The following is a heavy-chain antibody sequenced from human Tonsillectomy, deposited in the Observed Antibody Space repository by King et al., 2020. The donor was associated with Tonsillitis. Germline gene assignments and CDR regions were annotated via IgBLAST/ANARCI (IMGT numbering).Heavy chain of an antibody. D-gene: IGHD3-9*01. J-gene: IGHJ3*01. V-gene: IGHV4-4*02. Sequence: VQLQESGPGLVKPSGTLSLTCAVSGGSISSSNWWSWVRQPPGKGLEWIGEIYYSGSTNYNPSLKSRVTISVDNSKNQFSLKLSAVTAADTAVYYCARGGGVFYDILTGYSNDPFDLWGQGTMVTVSS. CDR2: IYYSGST. CDR3: ARGGGVFYDILTGYSNDPFDL. CDR1: GGSISSSNW.